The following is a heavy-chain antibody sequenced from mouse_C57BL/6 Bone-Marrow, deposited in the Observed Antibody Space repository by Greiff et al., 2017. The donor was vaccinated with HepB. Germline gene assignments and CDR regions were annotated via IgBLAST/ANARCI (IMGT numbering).Heavy chain of an antibody. J-gene: IGHJ4*01. Sequence: QVQLKQPGAELVMPGASVKLSCKASGYTFTSYWMHWVKQRPGQGLEWIGEIDPSDSYTNYNQKFKGKSTLTVDKSSSTAYMQLSSLTSEDSAVYYCASVIYAMDYWGQGTSVTVSS. V-gene: IGHV1-69*01. D-gene: IGHD2-4*01. CDR3: ASVIYAMDY. CDR1: GYTFTSYW. CDR2: IDPSDSYT.